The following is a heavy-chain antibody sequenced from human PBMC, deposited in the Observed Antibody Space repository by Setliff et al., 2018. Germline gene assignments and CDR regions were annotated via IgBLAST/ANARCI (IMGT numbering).Heavy chain of an antibody. Sequence: ASVKVSCKASGYTFSTYAMDWVRQAPGQGLEWMGWINTNTGNPTYAQGFTGRFVFSLDTSVSTAYLQISSLKAEDTAVYYCASRGTSNGYYYYMDVWGKGTTVTVSS. CDR3: ASRGTSNGYYYYMDV. V-gene: IGHV7-4-1*02. CDR2: INTNTGNP. J-gene: IGHJ6*03. CDR1: GYTFSTYA. D-gene: IGHD3-16*01.